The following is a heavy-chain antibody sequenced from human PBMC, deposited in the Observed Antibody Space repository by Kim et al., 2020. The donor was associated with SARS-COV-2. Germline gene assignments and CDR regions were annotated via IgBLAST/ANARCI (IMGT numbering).Heavy chain of an antibody. CDR2: ISDSGGRT. CDR3: SASDY. J-gene: IGHJ4*02. V-gene: IGHV3-23*01. Sequence: ISDSGGRTHYADSGKGRFTISRDNSKNTLYRQLNSLRAEDTAVYYCSASDYWGQGTLVTVSS.